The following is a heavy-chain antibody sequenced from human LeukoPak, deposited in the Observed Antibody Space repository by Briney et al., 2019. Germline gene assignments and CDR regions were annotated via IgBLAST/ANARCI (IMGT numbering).Heavy chain of an antibody. CDR1: GGTFSSYA. CDR3: AREDPTVTYFRI. Sequence: ASVKVSCKASGGTFSSYAISWVRQAPGQGLEWMGGIIPIFGTANYAQKFQGRVTITADESTSTAYMELSSLRSEDTAVYYCAREDPTVTYFRIWGQGTMVTVSS. J-gene: IGHJ3*02. V-gene: IGHV1-69*13. CDR2: IIPIFGTA. D-gene: IGHD4-17*01.